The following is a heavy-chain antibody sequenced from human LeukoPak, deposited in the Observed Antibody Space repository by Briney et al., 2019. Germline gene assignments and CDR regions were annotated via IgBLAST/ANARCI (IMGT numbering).Heavy chain of an antibody. Sequence: SETLSLTCTVSGGSISSGSYYWSWIRQPAGKGLEWIGRIYTSGSTNYNPSLKSRVTISVDTSKNQFSLKLSSVTAADTAVYYCARELRVPIAARPEAWGQGTLVTVSS. CDR2: IYTSGST. D-gene: IGHD6-6*01. J-gene: IGHJ5*02. CDR3: ARELRVPIAARPEA. V-gene: IGHV4-61*02. CDR1: GGSISSGSYY.